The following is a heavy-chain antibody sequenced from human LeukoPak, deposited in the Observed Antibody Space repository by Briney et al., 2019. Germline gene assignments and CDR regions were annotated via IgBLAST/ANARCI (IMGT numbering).Heavy chain of an antibody. CDR1: GFTFSSYW. CDR3: ARGGGLDV. J-gene: IGHJ6*02. CDR2: INHNGNVN. D-gene: IGHD3-16*01. V-gene: IGHV3-7*03. Sequence: GGSLRLSCAAFGFTFSSYWMNWARQAPGKGLEWVASINHNGNVNYYVDSVKGRFTISRDNAKNSLYLQMSNLRAEDTAVYFCARGGGLDVWGQGATVTVSS.